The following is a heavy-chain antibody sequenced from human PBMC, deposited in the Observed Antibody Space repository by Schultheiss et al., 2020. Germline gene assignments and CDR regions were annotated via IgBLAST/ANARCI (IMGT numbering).Heavy chain of an antibody. CDR1: GFTFSSYA. V-gene: IGHV3-23*01. D-gene: IGHD6-19*01. CDR3: AKEVAVAGSFDY. Sequence: GGSLRLSCAASGFTFSSYAMSWVRQAPGKGLEWVSAISGSGGSTYYADSVKGRFTISRDNSKNTLFLLMNSLRAEDTAVYYCAKEVAVAGSFDYWGQGTLVTVSS. J-gene: IGHJ4*02. CDR2: ISGSGGST.